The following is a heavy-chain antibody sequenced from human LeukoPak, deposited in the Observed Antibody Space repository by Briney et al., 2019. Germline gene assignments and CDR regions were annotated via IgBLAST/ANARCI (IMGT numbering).Heavy chain of an antibody. CDR2: ISSNGKTI. V-gene: IGHV3-48*04. CDR3: ARHPNSNWDY. CDR1: GFTFSSYN. J-gene: IGHJ4*02. D-gene: IGHD6-13*01. Sequence: GGSLRLSCATSGFTFSSYNMNWVRQAPGKGLEWVSFISSNGKTIHYADSVKGRFTVSRDNAQNSLYLQMNNLRVEDTAVYYCARHPNSNWDYWGQGTLVTVSS.